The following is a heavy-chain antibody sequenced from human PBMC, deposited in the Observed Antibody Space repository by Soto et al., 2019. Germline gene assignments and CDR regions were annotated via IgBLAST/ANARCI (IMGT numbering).Heavy chain of an antibody. J-gene: IGHJ6*02. D-gene: IGHD2-2*01. V-gene: IGHV1-18*01. CDR2: ISAYNGNT. Sequence: QVQLVQSGAEVKKPGASVKVSCKASGYTFTSYGISWVRQAPGQGLEWMGWISAYNGNTNYAQKLQGRVTMTTDTSTSIAFRXXRSLRSDDTAVYYCAREDIVVVPAASNYYYYGMDVWGQGTTVTVSS. CDR3: AREDIVVVPAASNYYYYGMDV. CDR1: GYTFTSYG.